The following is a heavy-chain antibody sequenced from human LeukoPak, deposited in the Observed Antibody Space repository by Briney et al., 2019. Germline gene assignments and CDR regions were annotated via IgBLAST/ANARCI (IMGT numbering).Heavy chain of an antibody. CDR1: GFTFSSYS. V-gene: IGHV3-21*01. CDR3: ARDPYSGSYGDYYYYYMDV. D-gene: IGHD1-26*01. J-gene: IGHJ6*03. CDR2: ITSSGTYI. Sequence: GRCLRLSCAASGFTFSSYSMNWVRQAPGKGLEWVSSITSSGTYIYYADSVKGRFTISRDSAKNSLYLQMNSLRPEDTAVYYCARDPYSGSYGDYYYYYMDVWGKGTTVTISS.